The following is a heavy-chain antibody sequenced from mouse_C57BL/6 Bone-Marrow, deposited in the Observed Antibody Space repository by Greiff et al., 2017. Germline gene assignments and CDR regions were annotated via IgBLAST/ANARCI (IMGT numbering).Heavy chain of an antibody. CDR3: ARSPVGWYYFDY. CDR1: GFTFTDYY. J-gene: IGHJ2*01. V-gene: IGHV7-3*01. CDR2: IRNKANGYTT. Sequence: EVKLMESGGGLVQPGGSLSLSCAASGFTFTDYYMSWVRQPPGKALEWLGFIRNKANGYTTEYSASVKGRFTISRDNSQSILYLQMNALRAEDSATYYCARSPVGWYYFDYWGQGTTLTVSS.